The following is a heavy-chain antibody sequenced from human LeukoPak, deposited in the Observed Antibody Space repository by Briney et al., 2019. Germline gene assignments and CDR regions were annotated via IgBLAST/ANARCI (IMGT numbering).Heavy chain of an antibody. D-gene: IGHD4/OR15-4a*01. Sequence: ASVKVSCKASGHIFSNYGINWIRQAPGQGLEWMGWITAYNDDTNYAQKLQGRVTMTTDTSTSTAYMELRSLRSDDTAVYYCAKDAKYVFFDYWGQGTLVTVSS. CDR3: AKDAKYVFFDY. CDR2: ITAYNDDT. CDR1: GHIFSNYG. V-gene: IGHV1-18*01. J-gene: IGHJ4*02.